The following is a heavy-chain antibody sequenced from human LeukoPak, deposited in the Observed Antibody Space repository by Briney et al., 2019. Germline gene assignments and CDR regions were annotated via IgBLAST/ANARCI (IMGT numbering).Heavy chain of an antibody. CDR1: GFTFSDFW. Sequence: GGSLRLSCGASGFTFSDFWVEWFRQALRKGLEWVANRNKDGSDKYYMDSVTGRFSISRDNAKNSLSLQMNSLRVDDTAVYCCARNQHWSRDIWGQGILVTVSS. CDR3: ARNQHWSRDI. J-gene: IGHJ4*02. D-gene: IGHD2-8*02. CDR2: RNKDGSDK. V-gene: IGHV3-7*01.